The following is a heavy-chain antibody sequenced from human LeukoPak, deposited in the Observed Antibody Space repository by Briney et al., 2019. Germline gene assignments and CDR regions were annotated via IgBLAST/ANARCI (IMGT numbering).Heavy chain of an antibody. CDR2: INPNSGGT. D-gene: IGHD3-22*01. CDR1: GYTFTGYY. CDR3: ARDGRYYYDSSGYYRFDY. J-gene: IGHJ4*02. Sequence: ASVKVSCKASGYTFTGYYMHWVRQAPGQGLEWMGWINPNSGGTNYAQKFQGWVTMTRDTSISTAYMELSRLRSDDTAEYYCARDGRYYYDSSGYYRFDYWGQGTLVTVSS. V-gene: IGHV1-2*04.